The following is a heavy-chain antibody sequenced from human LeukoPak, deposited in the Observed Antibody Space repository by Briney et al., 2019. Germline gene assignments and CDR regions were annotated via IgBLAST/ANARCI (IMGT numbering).Heavy chain of an antibody. Sequence: GRSLRLSCAASVFTFSSYGMHWVRQAPGKGLEWVAVISYDGSNKYYADSVKGRFTISRDNSKNTLYLQMSSLRAEDTAVYYCAKDPYSALLLWFGESAYYYGMDVWGKGTTVTVSS. J-gene: IGHJ6*04. D-gene: IGHD3-10*01. V-gene: IGHV3-30*18. CDR2: ISYDGSNK. CDR1: VFTFSSYG. CDR3: AKDPYSALLLWFGESAYYYGMDV.